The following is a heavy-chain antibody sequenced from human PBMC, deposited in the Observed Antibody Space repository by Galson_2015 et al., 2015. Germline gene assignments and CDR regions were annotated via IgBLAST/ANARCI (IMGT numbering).Heavy chain of an antibody. CDR3: AKGGDRYCSGGSCQSYYYYYMDV. CDR2: ISWNSGSI. J-gene: IGHJ6*03. D-gene: IGHD2-15*01. CDR1: GFTFDDYA. Sequence: SLRLSCAASGFTFDDYAMHWVRQAPGKGLEWVSGISWNSGSIGYADSVKGRFTISRDNAKNSLYLQMNSLSAEDTALYYCAKGGDRYCSGGSCQSYYYYYMDVWGKGTTVTASS. V-gene: IGHV3-9*01.